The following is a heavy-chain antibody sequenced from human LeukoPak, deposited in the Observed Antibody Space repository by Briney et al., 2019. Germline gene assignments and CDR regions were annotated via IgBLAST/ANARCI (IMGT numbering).Heavy chain of an antibody. CDR1: GYTLTELS. D-gene: IGHD5-12*01. Sequence: ASVKVSCKVSGYTLTELSMHWVRQATGQGLEWMGWMNPNSGNTGYAQKFQGRVTMTRNTSISTAYMELSSLRSEDTAVYYCARVYSGYERYYYYYYYMDVWGKGTTVTISS. V-gene: IGHV1-8*01. J-gene: IGHJ6*03. CDR2: MNPNSGNT. CDR3: ARVYSGYERYYYYYYYMDV.